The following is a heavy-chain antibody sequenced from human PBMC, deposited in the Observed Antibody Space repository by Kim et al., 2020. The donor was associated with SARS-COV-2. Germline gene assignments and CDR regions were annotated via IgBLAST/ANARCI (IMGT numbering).Heavy chain of an antibody. J-gene: IGHJ6*02. D-gene: IGHD3-10*01. V-gene: IGHV3-7*04. CDR3: ARFYGSGSHYYGMDV. Sequence: AGSVKGQFTISRDNAKNSLYLQMNSLRAEDTAVYYCARFYGSGSHYYGMDVWGQGTTVTVS.